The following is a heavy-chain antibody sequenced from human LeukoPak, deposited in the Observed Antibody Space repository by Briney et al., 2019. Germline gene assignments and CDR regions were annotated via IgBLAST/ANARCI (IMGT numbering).Heavy chain of an antibody. CDR1: GFSFSTYA. Sequence: GSLRLSCVGSGFSFSTYAMNWVRQAPGQGLEWVSVIVGSGGGIDYADSVKGRFTISRDNSKNTLYLQMNSLRAEDTAVYYCATGLGLEGISMYWGQGTLVTVSS. D-gene: IGHD2-21*01. CDR3: ATGLGLEGISMY. J-gene: IGHJ4*02. V-gene: IGHV3-23*01. CDR2: IVGSGGGI.